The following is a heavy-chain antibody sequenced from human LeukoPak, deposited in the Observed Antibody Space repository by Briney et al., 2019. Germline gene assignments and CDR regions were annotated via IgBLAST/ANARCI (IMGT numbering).Heavy chain of an antibody. D-gene: IGHD1-7*01. Sequence: SETLSLTCTVSGGSISSSTYYWAWIRQPPGKGLEWIGSIYYSGSTYYNPSLNSRVTISVDTSKNQFSLKLSSVTAADTAVYYCAVDRQTSFDPWGQGTLVTVSS. CDR3: AVDRQTSFDP. CDR2: IYYSGST. CDR1: GGSISSSTYY. J-gene: IGHJ5*02. V-gene: IGHV4-39*01.